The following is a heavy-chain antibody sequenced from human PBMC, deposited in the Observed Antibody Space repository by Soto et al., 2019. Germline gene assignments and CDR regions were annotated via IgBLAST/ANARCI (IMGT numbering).Heavy chain of an antibody. CDR1: GFTVRSNY. J-gene: IGHJ4*02. D-gene: IGHD3-10*01. Sequence: EVPLVESGGGLIQPGGSLRLSCAASGFTVRSNYMSWVRQAPGKGLEWVSVIYSGGSTYYADSVKGRFTISRDNSKNTLYLQMNSLRAEDTAVYYCARHITMDPLLLYWGQGTLVTVSS. V-gene: IGHV3-53*01. CDR2: IYSGGST. CDR3: ARHITMDPLLLY.